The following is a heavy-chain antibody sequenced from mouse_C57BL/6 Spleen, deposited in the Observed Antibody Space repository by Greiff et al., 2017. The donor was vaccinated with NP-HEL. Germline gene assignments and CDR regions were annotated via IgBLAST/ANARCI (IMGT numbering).Heavy chain of an antibody. Sequence: QVQLKESGAELVRPGASVTLSCKASGYTFTDYEMHWVKQTPVHGLEWIGAIDPETGGTAYTQKFKGKAILTADKSSSTAYMELRSLTSEDSAVYYCTRALRSHYYGSVFDYWGQGTTLTVSS. CDR1: GYTFTDYE. CDR3: TRALRSHYYGSVFDY. D-gene: IGHD1-1*01. CDR2: IDPETGGT. V-gene: IGHV1-15*01. J-gene: IGHJ2*01.